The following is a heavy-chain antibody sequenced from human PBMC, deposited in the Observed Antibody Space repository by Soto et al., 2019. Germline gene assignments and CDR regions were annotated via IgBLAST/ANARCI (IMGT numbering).Heavy chain of an antibody. Sequence: EMQLVESGGDLVQPGGSLRLSCAASGFTFSSSWMHWVRQTPGKGLVWVSRINSDGSGTVYADSVKGRFTISKDIAKNTLYLQMNSLRAEDTAVYYCATAGEGYFASWGPGTLVTVSS. J-gene: IGHJ4*02. D-gene: IGHD3-10*01. CDR1: GFTFSSSW. CDR3: ATAGEGYFAS. V-gene: IGHV3-74*01. CDR2: INSDGSGT.